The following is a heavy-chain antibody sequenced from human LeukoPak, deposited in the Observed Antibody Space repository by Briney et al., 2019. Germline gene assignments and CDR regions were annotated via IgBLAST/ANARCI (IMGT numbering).Heavy chain of an antibody. V-gene: IGHV3-23*01. D-gene: IGHD3-22*01. CDR2: ISGSGGHT. J-gene: IGHJ4*02. CDR1: GFTFSRSA. CDR3: AKEGRLTVAAVVVENYFDY. Sequence: GGSLRLSCVGSGFTFSRSAMSWVRLAPGKGLEWVSGISGSGGHTYYTDSVRGRFTISRDNSGTTVSLQMNSLTTDDTAVYFCAKEGRLTVAAVVVENYFDYWGQGTPVIVSA.